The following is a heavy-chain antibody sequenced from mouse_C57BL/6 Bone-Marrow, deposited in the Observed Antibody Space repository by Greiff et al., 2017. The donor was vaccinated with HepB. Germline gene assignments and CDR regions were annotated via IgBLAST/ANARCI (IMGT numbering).Heavy chain of an antibody. J-gene: IGHJ4*01. CDR3: ARRLPLIGY. CDR1: GFTFSSYT. CDR2: ISGGGGNT. Sequence: EVKLMESGGGLVKPGGSLKLSCAASGFTFSSYTMSWVRQTPEKRLEWVATISGGGGNTYYPDSVKGRFTISRDNAKNTLYLQMSSLRSEDTALYYCARRLPLIGYWGQGTSVTVSS. D-gene: IGHD2-4*01. V-gene: IGHV5-9*01.